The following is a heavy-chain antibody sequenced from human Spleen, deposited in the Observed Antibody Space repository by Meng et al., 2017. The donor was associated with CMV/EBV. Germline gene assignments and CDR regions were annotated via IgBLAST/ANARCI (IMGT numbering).Heavy chain of an antibody. Sequence: SETLSLTCTVSGGSISSYYWSWLRQPPGKGLEWIGFIYYCGITNYNPSLKSRDTISVDTSKNQFSLKLSSVTAADTAVYYCARDRTTYFDYWGQGTLVTVSS. V-gene: IGHV4-59*01. J-gene: IGHJ4*02. D-gene: IGHD1-7*01. CDR2: IYYCGIT. CDR1: GGSISSYY. CDR3: ARDRTTYFDY.